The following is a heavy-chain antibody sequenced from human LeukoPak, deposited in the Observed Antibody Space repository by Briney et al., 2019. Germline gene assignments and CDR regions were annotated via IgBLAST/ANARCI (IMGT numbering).Heavy chain of an antibody. V-gene: IGHV1-69*06. Sequence: ASVKVSCKASGYTFTGYYMHWVRQAPGQGLEWMGGIIPMFRTANYAQKFQGRVTITADKSTSTAYMELSSLRSEDTAVYYCARGRDYYDSSGYYYYYYYMDVWGKGTTVTVSS. CDR2: IIPMFRTA. D-gene: IGHD3-22*01. CDR3: ARGRDYYDSSGYYYYYYYMDV. J-gene: IGHJ6*03. CDR1: GYTFTGYY.